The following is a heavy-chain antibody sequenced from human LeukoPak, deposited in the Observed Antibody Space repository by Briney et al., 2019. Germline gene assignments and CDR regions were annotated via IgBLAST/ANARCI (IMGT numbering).Heavy chain of an antibody. CDR3: ARLSGFSWFDP. Sequence: PGGSLRLSCAASGFTFSSYGMHWVRQAPGKGLEWVSSISSSSSYIYYADSVKGRFTISRDNAKNSLYLQMNSLRAEDTAVYYCARLSGFSWFDPWGQGTLVTVSS. V-gene: IGHV3-21*01. CDR1: GFTFSSYG. CDR2: ISSSSSYI. J-gene: IGHJ5*02. D-gene: IGHD3-10*01.